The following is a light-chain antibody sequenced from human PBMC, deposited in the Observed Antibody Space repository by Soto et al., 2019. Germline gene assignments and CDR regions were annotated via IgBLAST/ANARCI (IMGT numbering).Light chain of an antibody. CDR1: SSNIGINS. Sequence: QAVLTQPPSASGTPGQRVTISCSGSSSNIGINSVYWYQQFPGTVPKLLIYRNNQRPSGVPDRFSGSKSGTSASLAISGLRSDDEADYYCAAWDDNLRGPVFGGGTKLTVL. J-gene: IGLJ2*01. CDR3: AAWDDNLRGPV. V-gene: IGLV1-47*01. CDR2: RNN.